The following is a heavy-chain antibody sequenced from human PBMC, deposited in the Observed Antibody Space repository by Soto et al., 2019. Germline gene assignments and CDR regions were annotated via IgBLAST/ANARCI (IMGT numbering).Heavy chain of an antibody. CDR1: GGSISSSSYY. V-gene: IGHV4-39*01. CDR2: IYYSGST. D-gene: IGHD2-2*01. CDR3: ARSGSSGQYQLPNDAFDI. Sequence: SETLSLTCTVSGGSISSSSYYWGWIRQPPGKGLEWIGSIYYSGSTYYNPSLKSRVTISVDTSKNQFSLKLSSVTAADTAVYYCARSGSSGQYQLPNDAFDIWGQGTMVTVSS. J-gene: IGHJ3*02.